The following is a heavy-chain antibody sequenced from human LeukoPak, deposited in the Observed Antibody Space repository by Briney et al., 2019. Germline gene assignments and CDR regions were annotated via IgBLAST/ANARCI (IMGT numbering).Heavy chain of an antibody. CDR3: ARATYYGSAFDY. J-gene: IGHJ4*02. Sequence: ASVKVSCKASGYTFTGYYMHWVRQAPREGLEWMGWINPNGGGTKYEQKFQGRVTMTRDTSISTAYMELSSLRSDDTAVYYCARATYYGSAFDYWGQGTLVTVSS. CDR1: GYTFTGYY. CDR2: INPNGGGT. V-gene: IGHV1-2*02. D-gene: IGHD3-10*01.